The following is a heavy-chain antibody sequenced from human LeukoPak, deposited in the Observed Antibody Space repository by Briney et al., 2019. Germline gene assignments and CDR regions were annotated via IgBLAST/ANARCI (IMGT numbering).Heavy chain of an antibody. CDR1: GGTFSSYA. V-gene: IGHV1-69*13. Sequence: SVKVSCKASGGTFSSYAISWVRQAPGQGLDWMGGIIPIFGTANYAQKFQGRVTITADVSTSTAYMELSSLRSEDTAVYYCARGLDNWNDAGEAWGQGTLVTVSS. CDR2: IIPIFGTA. CDR3: ARGLDNWNDAGEA. J-gene: IGHJ5*02. D-gene: IGHD1-1*01.